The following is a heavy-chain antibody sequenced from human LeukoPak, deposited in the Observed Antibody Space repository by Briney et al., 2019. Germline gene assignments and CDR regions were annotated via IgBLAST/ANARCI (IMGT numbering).Heavy chain of an antibody. J-gene: IGHJ4*02. D-gene: IGHD3-22*01. CDR3: AHGADYLDSSGYIGYYFDY. CDR2: ISYDGSNK. Sequence: GRSLRLSCAASGFTFSSYAMHWVRQAPGKGLEWVAVISYDGSNKYYADSVKGRFTISRDNAKNSLYLQMNSLRAEDTALYYCAHGADYLDSSGYIGYYFDYWGQGTLVTVSS. V-gene: IGHV3-30-3*01. CDR1: GFTFSSYA.